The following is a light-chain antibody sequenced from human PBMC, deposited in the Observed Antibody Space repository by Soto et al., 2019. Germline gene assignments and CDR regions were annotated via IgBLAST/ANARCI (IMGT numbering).Light chain of an antibody. V-gene: IGKV1-17*01. Sequence: DIQVTQSPSSLSASVGDRVTITCRARQDIRNYLGWYQQKPGKAPKRLIYAASSLQSVVPSRFSGSGSGTEFTLTISSLQPEDYATYYCLQHNVYPPTFGQGTKVEI. CDR1: QDIRNY. J-gene: IGKJ1*01. CDR3: LQHNVYPPT. CDR2: AAS.